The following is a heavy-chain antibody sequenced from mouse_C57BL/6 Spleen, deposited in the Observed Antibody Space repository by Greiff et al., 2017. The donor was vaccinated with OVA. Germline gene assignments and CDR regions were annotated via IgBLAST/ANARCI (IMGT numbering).Heavy chain of an antibody. D-gene: IGHD1-1*01. CDR3: ARTPSFITTVVNYFDY. Sequence: QVQLQQPGAELVRPGSSVKLSCKASGYTFTSYWMHWVKQRPIQGLEWIGNIDPSDSETHYNQKFKDKATLTVDKSSSTAYMQLSSLTSEDSAVYYCARTPSFITTVVNYFDYWGQGTTLTVSS. J-gene: IGHJ2*01. CDR2: IDPSDSET. CDR1: GYTFTSYW. V-gene: IGHV1-52*01.